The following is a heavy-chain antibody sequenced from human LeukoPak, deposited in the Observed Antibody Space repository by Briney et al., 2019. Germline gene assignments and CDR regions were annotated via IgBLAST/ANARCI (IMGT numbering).Heavy chain of an antibody. CDR3: ARAGCSGGSCYPDPYYFDY. CDR2: IYYSRNT. D-gene: IGHD2-15*01. V-gene: IGHV4-30-4*01. Sequence: PSETLSLTCTVSGGSISSGDYYWSWIRQPPGKGLDWIGYIYYSRNTYYNQALKSRVTISVDTSKNQFSLRLSSVTAADTAVYYCARAGCSGGSCYPDPYYFDYWGQGTLVTVSS. CDR1: GGSISSGDYY. J-gene: IGHJ4*02.